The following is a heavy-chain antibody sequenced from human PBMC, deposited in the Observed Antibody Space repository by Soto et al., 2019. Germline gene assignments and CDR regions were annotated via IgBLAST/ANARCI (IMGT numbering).Heavy chain of an antibody. Sequence: QVQLVQSGAEVKKPGASVKVSCKASGYTFTSYAIHWVRQAPGQRLEWMGWINAGNGNTKYSQKFQGRVTITRDTSASTAYMELSSLRYEGTAVYYCAIAPGSGGMDVWGQGTTVTVSS. V-gene: IGHV1-3*01. J-gene: IGHJ6*02. D-gene: IGHD3-10*01. CDR2: INAGNGNT. CDR3: AIAPGSGGMDV. CDR1: GYTFTSYA.